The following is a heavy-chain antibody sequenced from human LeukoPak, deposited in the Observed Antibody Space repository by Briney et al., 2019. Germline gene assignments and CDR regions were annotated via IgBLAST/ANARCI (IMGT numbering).Heavy chain of an antibody. CDR3: ARGGPSGYYAFDI. J-gene: IGHJ3*02. D-gene: IGHD3-22*01. CDR2: IYSGNTT. V-gene: IGHV3-53*01. CDR1: GFTVSDNY. Sequence: GGSLRLSCAASGFTVSDNYVGWVRQAPEKGLEWVSLIYSGNTTHYTDSVKGRFTISRDNFKNTLYLQMNSLRAEDTAVYYCARGGPSGYYAFDIWGQGTMVTVS.